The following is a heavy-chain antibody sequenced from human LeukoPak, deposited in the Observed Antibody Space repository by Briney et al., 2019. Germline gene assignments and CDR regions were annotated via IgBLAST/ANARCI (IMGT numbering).Heavy chain of an antibody. CDR3: ARSGYCTNGVCFDFDY. CDR1: GGSFSGYY. Sequence: SETLSLTCAVYGGSFSGYYWSWIRQPPGKGLEWIGEINHSGSTNYNPSLKSRVTISVDTSKTQFSLKLSSVTAADTAVYYCARSGYCTNGVCFDFDYWGQGTLVTVSS. CDR2: INHSGST. V-gene: IGHV4-34*01. D-gene: IGHD2-8*01. J-gene: IGHJ4*02.